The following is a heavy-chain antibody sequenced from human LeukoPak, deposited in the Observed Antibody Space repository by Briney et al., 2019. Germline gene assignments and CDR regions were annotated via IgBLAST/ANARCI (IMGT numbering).Heavy chain of an antibody. J-gene: IGHJ5*02. V-gene: IGHV4-34*01. CDR2: INHSGSV. CDR1: DGSFSNYY. D-gene: IGHD3-22*01. CDR3: ASWTYDYGSSSSPELS. Sequence: SETLSLTCAVYDGSFSNYYCSWIRQPPGKGLEWIGEINHSGSVNYNPSLKSRVTISVDTSKNQFSLRLTSMTAADTAVYYCASWTYDYGSSSSPELSWGQGTLVTVSS.